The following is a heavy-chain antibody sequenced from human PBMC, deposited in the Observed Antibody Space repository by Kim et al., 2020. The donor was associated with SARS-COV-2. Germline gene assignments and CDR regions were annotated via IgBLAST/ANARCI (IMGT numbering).Heavy chain of an antibody. D-gene: IGHD2-15*01. CDR1: GGSISSYY. J-gene: IGHJ5*02. Sequence: SETLSLTCTVSGGSISSYYWSWIRQPPGKGLEWIGYIYYSGSTNYNPSLKSRVTISVDTSKNQFSLKLSSVTAADTAVYYCARGCWDCSGGSCLATGWFDPWGQGTLVTVSS. CDR2: IYYSGST. CDR3: ARGCWDCSGGSCLATGWFDP. V-gene: IGHV4-59*13.